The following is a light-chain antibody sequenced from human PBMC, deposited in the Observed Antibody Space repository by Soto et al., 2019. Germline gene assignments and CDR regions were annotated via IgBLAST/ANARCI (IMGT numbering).Light chain of an antibody. CDR2: GNS. CDR1: SSNIGAGYD. J-gene: IGLJ1*01. CDR3: QSYDSSLSGYV. V-gene: IGLV1-40*01. Sequence: QSVLTQPPSVSGAPGQRVTISCTGSSSNIGAGYDVHWYQQLPGTAPKLLIYGNSNRPSGVPDRFSGSKSDTSASLAITGLQAEDEAEYYCQSYDSSLSGYVFGTGTKLTVL.